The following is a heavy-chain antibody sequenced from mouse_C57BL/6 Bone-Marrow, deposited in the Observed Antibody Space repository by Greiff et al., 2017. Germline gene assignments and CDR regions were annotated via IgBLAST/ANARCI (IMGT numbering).Heavy chain of an antibody. Sequence: VQLQQPGAELVRPGSSVKLSCKASGYTFTSYWLHWVKQRPIQGLEWIGNIDPSDSDTHYNQKFKDKATLTVDKSSSTAYMQLSSLTSEDSAFYYCARTGLFDYWGQGTTLTVSS. CDR2: IDPSDSDT. V-gene: IGHV1-52*01. CDR3: ARTGLFDY. CDR1: GYTFTSYW. J-gene: IGHJ2*01. D-gene: IGHD4-1*01.